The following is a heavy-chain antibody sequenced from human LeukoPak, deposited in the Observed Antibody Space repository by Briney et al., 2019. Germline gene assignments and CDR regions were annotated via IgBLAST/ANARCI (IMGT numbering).Heavy chain of an antibody. Sequence: SETLSLTCTVSGGSISSGGYYWSWIRQHPGKGLEWIGYIYYSGSTYYNPSLKCRVTISVDTSKNQFSLKLSSVTAADTAVYYCARAIRYYYDSSGYYLDYWGQGTLVTVSS. CDR1: GGSISSGGYY. CDR2: IYYSGST. D-gene: IGHD3-22*01. J-gene: IGHJ4*02. V-gene: IGHV4-31*03. CDR3: ARAIRYYYDSSGYYLDY.